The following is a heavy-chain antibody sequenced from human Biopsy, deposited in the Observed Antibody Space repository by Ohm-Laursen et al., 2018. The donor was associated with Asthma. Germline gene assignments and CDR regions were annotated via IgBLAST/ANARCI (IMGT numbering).Heavy chain of an antibody. V-gene: IGHV1-2*06. CDR2: ITPTSGGT. D-gene: IGHD3-22*01. CDR3: ARDALHDTSAYIGDAFDF. J-gene: IGHJ3*01. CDR1: GYSFTDYH. Sequence: SVKVSCKPSGYSFTDYHLHWVRQAPGQGLEWMGRITPTSGGTTYAQKFQGRVTMTRDRSISTAYMELNRLRSDDTAVYYCARDALHDTSAYIGDAFDFWGQGTMVTVPS.